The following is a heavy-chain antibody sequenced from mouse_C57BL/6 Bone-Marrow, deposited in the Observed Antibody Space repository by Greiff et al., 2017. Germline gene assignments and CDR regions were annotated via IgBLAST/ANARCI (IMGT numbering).Heavy chain of an antibody. J-gene: IGHJ3*01. Sequence: QVQLQQSGPGLVAPSQSLSITCTVSGFSLTSYGVDWVRQPPGKGLEWLGVIWGGGSTNSNSALMSRLGISTDNSKCQVFLKMNSLQTDDTAMYYCAKHEDYGISYVAWFAYWGQGTLVTVSA. CDR1: GFSLTSYG. D-gene: IGHD1-1*01. CDR2: IWGGGST. V-gene: IGHV2-9*01. CDR3: AKHEDYGISYVAWFAY.